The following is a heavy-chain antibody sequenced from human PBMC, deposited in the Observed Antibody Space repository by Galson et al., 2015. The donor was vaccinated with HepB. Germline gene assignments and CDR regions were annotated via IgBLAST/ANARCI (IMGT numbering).Heavy chain of an antibody. CDR1: GFTFSSYA. V-gene: IGHV3-30*04. Sequence: SLRLSCAASGFTFSSYAMHWVRQAPGKGLEWVAVISYDGSNKYYADSAKGRFTISRDNSKNTLYLQMNSLRAEDTAVYYCARDRVGGSDYWGQGTLVTVSS. CDR2: ISYDGSNK. J-gene: IGHJ4*02. CDR3: ARDRVGGSDY. D-gene: IGHD3-16*01.